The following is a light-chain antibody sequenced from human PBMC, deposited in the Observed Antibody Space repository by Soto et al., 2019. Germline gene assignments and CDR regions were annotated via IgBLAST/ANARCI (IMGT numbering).Light chain of an antibody. J-gene: IGKJ1*01. CDR2: NAL. Sequence: IVMTQSPATLSVSPGERATLSCRASHSVSTNLAWYQQKPGQAPRLLIYNALTRATGIPARFSGSGSGTEFSLLTISRLAEDFVSEYYRQWYSWSRTFGQGTKVDIK. V-gene: IGKV3D-15*01. CDR3: RQWYSWSRT. CDR1: HSVSTN.